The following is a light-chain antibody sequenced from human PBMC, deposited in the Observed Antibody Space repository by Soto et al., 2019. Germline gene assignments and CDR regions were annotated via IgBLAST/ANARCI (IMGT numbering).Light chain of an antibody. Sequence: EIVLTQSPGTLSLSPGDRATLSCRASQSVSSNFLAWYQQKRGQAPRLLIYGASIRATGIPDRFSGSGSGTYFTLTIRILEHEDFAMYCCHQYSSSPRTFGQGTKVEIK. CDR1: QSVSSNF. V-gene: IGKV3-20*01. J-gene: IGKJ1*01. CDR3: HQYSSSPRT. CDR2: GAS.